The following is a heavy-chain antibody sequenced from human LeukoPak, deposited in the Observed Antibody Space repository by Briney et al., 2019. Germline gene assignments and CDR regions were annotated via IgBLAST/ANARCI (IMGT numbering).Heavy chain of an antibody. V-gene: IGHV4-4*07. CDR2: IYSSGST. Sequence: PSETLSLTCTVSGGSINSYYWSWIRQPAGKGLEWIGRIYSSGSTGYNPSPKSRVTMSLDTSKNQFSLNLSSVTAADTAVYYCARVDIRTAFFDYWGQGTLVTVSS. CDR1: GGSINSYY. D-gene: IGHD5-12*01. CDR3: ARVDIRTAFFDY. J-gene: IGHJ4*02.